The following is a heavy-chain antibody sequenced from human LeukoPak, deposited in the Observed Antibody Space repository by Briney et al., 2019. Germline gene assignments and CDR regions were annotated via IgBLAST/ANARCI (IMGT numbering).Heavy chain of an antibody. CDR1: GFTFSSYA. D-gene: IGHD1-26*01. CDR2: ISGSGGST. CDR3: AKGSGSYFYDLDY. Sequence: GGSLRLSCAASGFTFSSYATSWVRQAPGKGLEWVSAISGSGGSTYYADSVKGRFTISRDNSKDTLYLQMNSLRAEDTAVYYCAKGSGSYFYDLDYWGQGTLVTVSS. V-gene: IGHV3-23*01. J-gene: IGHJ4*02.